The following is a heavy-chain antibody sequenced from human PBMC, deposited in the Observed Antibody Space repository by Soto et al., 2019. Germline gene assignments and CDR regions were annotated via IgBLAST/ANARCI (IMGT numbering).Heavy chain of an antibody. CDR3: ARDLDFWSGYTPGYSIDY. V-gene: IGHV3-74*01. CDR1: GFTFSSYW. J-gene: IGHJ4*02. CDR2: INSDGSST. D-gene: IGHD3-3*01. Sequence: PGGSLRLSCAASGFTFSSYWMHWVRQAPGKGLVWVSRINSDGSSTSYADSVRGRFTISRDNAKNTLYLQMNSLRAEDTAVYYCARDLDFWSGYTPGYSIDYWGPGTLVTVSS.